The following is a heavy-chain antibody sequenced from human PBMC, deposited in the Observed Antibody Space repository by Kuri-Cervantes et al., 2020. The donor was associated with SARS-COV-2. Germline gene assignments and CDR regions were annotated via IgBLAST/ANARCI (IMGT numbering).Heavy chain of an antibody. J-gene: IGHJ6*03. CDR1: GFTFDDYA. Sequence: GESLKISCAASGFTFDDYAMHWVRQAPGKGLEYVSAISSNGGSTYYADSVKGRFTISRDNSKNTLYLQMGSLRAEDMAVYYCARDPPSYYYMDVWGKGTTVTVSS. CDR3: ARDPPSYYYMDV. CDR2: ISSNGGST. V-gene: IGHV3-64*02.